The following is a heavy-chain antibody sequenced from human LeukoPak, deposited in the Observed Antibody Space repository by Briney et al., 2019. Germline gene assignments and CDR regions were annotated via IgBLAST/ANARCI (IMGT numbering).Heavy chain of an antibody. CDR1: GFTFGDYA. CDR3: ARMYYHDSSDYYWAPDY. D-gene: IGHD3-22*01. J-gene: IGHJ4*02. V-gene: IGHV3-23*01. Sequence: PGRSLRLSCTASGFTFGDYAMTWVRQAPGKGLEWVSVISGSGDTKYYADSVKGRFTISRDNAKNTLYLQMNSLRAEDTAVYFCARMYYHDSSDYYWAPDYWGQGTLVTVSS. CDR2: ISGSGDTK.